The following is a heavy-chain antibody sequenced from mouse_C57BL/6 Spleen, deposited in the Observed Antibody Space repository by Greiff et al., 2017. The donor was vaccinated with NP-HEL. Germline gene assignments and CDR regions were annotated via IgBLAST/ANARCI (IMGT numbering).Heavy chain of an antibody. J-gene: IGHJ3*01. CDR1: GYTFTDSN. D-gene: IGHD2-4*01. CDR3: VFDYEGFAY. Sequence: VQLQQSGPGLVKPGASVKIPCKASGYTFTDSNMDWVKQSPGKSLEWIGDINPNNGGPIYNQKFKGKATLTVDKSTSTAYMELRSLTSEYTAVYYCVFDYEGFAYWGQGTLVTVSA. V-gene: IGHV1-18*01. CDR2: INPNNGGP.